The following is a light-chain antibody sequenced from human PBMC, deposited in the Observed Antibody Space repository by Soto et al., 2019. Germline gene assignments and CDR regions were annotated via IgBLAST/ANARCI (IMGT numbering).Light chain of an antibody. CDR3: QQYNGYSA. CDR1: QSINSW. J-gene: IGKJ3*01. Sequence: DIQMTQSPSTLSASVGDRVTITCRASQSINSWLAWYQQKPRKAPNLLIYKASSLKSGVPSRFSGSGSGTEFTLTISSLQPDDFATYYCQQYNGYSAFGPGTKVDSK. CDR2: KAS. V-gene: IGKV1-5*03.